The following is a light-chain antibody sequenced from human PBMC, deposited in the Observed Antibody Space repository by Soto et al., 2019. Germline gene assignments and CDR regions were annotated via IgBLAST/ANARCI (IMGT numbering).Light chain of an antibody. J-gene: IGKJ1*01. V-gene: IGKV1-27*01. CDR3: QTYNSVPWT. CDR1: QSISTY. Sequence: EIERTQYPSSLSASVGDRLTITCLASQSISTYLAWYQQKPGKSPRLLIYSAYTLQSGVTSRFSGSGSGTDFTLTISSLQPEDVATFYCQTYNSVPWTVGPVTQVDIK. CDR2: SAY.